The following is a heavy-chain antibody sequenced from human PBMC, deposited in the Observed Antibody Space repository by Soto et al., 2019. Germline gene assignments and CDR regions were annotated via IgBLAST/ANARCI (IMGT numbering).Heavy chain of an antibody. CDR3: ASLTSWSQEYYYGMDV. J-gene: IGHJ6*02. D-gene: IGHD2-2*01. CDR2: IRSKAYGGAT. Sequence: GGSLRLSCTASGFSFGAYSMSWVRQAPGKGLDWVGSIRSKAYGGATESAASVRGRFITSRDDSKSIAYLQMNSLKTEDTAVYYCASLTSWSQEYYYGMDVWGQGTTVTVSS. V-gene: IGHV3-49*04. CDR1: GFSFGAYS.